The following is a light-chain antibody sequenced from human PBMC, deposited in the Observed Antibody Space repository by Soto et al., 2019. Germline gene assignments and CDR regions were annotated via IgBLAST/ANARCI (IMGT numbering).Light chain of an antibody. CDR2: VAS. Sequence: DIQMTQSPSSLSASVGDRVTITCRASQSISSYLNWYQQKPGKAPNLLIYVASNLQSGVPSRFSGSGSGTDFTLTISSLQPEYFASYYCQQSYTTPPTFCPGTKVEI. CDR1: QSISSY. V-gene: IGKV1-39*01. J-gene: IGKJ1*01. CDR3: QQSYTTPPT.